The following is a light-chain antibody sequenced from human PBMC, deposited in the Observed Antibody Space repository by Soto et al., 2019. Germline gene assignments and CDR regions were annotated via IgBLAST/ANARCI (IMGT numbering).Light chain of an antibody. CDR1: QSVSSY. CDR3: QQRSHWPPVTWT. J-gene: IGKJ1*01. CDR2: DAS. Sequence: EIVLTQSPATLSLSPGERATLSCRASQSVSSYLAWYRQKPGQAPRLLIYDASNRATGIPARFSGSGSGTDFTLTISSLEPEDFAVCYCQQRSHWPPVTWTFGQGTKVEIK. V-gene: IGKV3-11*01.